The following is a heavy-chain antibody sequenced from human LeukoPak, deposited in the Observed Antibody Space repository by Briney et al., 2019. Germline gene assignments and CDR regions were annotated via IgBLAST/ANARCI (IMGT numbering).Heavy chain of an antibody. CDR2: VHHFGST. CDR3: ARDGPYDSDAFHI. V-gene: IGHV4-34*01. CDR1: GGSFSDYS. D-gene: IGHD3-22*01. J-gene: IGHJ3*02. Sequence: SETLSLTCAVYGGSFSDYSWNWIRQSPGKGLEWIGKVHHFGSTNYNPSLKSRVTLSVDTSNNQFSLHLSTVTAADTALYFCARDGPYDSDAFHIWGQGTMVTVSS.